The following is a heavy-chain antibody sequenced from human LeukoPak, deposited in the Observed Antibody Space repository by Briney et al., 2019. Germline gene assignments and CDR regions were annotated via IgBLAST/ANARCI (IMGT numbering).Heavy chain of an antibody. CDR1: GFTLNSYW. CDR3: AREFEATGFWALDC. D-gene: IGHD3-16*01. Sequence: GGSLRLSCTVSGFTLNSYWMHWVRQAPGKGLVWVSRMNNDGRVISYADSVKGRFTISRDNAKNTLYLQMNSLRAEDTAVYYCAREFEATGFWALDCWGQGTLVTASS. V-gene: IGHV3-74*01. J-gene: IGHJ4*02. CDR2: MNNDGRVI.